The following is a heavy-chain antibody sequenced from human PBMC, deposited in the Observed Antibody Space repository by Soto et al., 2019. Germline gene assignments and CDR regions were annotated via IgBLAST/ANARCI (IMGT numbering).Heavy chain of an antibody. D-gene: IGHD6-6*01. CDR1: GYSISSGYY. Sequence: KPSETLSLTCAVSGYSISSGYYWGWIRQPPGKGLEWIGSIYHSGSAYYNPSLKSRVTISVDTSKNQFSLKLSSVTAADTAVYYCARENESIAARRTFDPWGQGTLVTV. CDR3: ARENESIAARRTFDP. V-gene: IGHV4-38-2*02. J-gene: IGHJ5*02. CDR2: IYHSGSA.